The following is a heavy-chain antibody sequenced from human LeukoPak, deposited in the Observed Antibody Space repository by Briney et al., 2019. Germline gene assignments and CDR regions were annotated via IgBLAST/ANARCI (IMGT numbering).Heavy chain of an antibody. D-gene: IGHD3/OR15-3a*01. J-gene: IGHJ4*02. CDR1: GFTFSSYA. CDR2: ISGSGGST. CDR3: AKDRNKWYDFLFDY. Sequence: GGSLRLSCAASGFTFSSYAMSWVRQAPGKGLEWVSAISGSGGSTYYADSVKGRFTISRDNAKNSLYLQMNSLRAEDTALYYCAKDRNKWYDFLFDYWGQGTLVTVSS. V-gene: IGHV3-23*01.